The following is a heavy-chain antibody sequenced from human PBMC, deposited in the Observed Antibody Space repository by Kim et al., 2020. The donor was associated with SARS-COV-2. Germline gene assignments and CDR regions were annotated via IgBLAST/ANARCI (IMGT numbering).Heavy chain of an antibody. Sequence: SETLSLTCTVSGGSISSSSYYWGWIRQPPGKGLEWIGSIYYSGSTYYNPSLKSRVTISVDTSKNQFSLKLSSVTAADTAVYYCARREGGFGELLLPPFDPWGQGTLVTVSS. V-gene: IGHV4-39*01. CDR1: GGSISSSSYY. CDR2: IYYSGST. CDR3: ARREGGFGELLLPPFDP. D-gene: IGHD3-10*01. J-gene: IGHJ5*02.